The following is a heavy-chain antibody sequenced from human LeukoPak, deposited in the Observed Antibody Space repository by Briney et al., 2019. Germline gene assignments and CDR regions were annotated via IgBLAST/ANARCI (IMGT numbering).Heavy chain of an antibody. CDR2: IYSGGST. CDR1: GFIVSSNY. J-gene: IGHJ4*02. CDR3: ARWWDARLNFDY. D-gene: IGHD2-15*01. Sequence: GGSLRLSCAASGFIVSSNYMNWVRQAPGKGLEWVSVIYSGGSTYYADSVKGRFTISRDNSKNTLYLQMNSLRAEDTAVYYCARWWDARLNFDYWGQGTLVAVSS. V-gene: IGHV3-66*02.